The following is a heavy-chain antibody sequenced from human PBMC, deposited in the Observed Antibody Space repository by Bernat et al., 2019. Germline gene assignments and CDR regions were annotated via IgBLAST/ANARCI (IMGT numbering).Heavy chain of an antibody. J-gene: IGHJ3*02. CDR3: ARDFLGTRMLPGASDI. D-gene: IGHD1-1*01. CDR2: IWSGGSNK. V-gene: IGHV3-33*01. CDR1: GFSFSGYG. Sequence: QVQLVESGGGVVQPGRSLTLSCAASGFSFSGYGMHWVRQAPGKGLEWVAVIWSGGSNKYYADFVKGRFTISRDNSQNTLILQMNSLRAEDTAVYFCARDFLGTRMLPGASDIWGQGTMVTVSS.